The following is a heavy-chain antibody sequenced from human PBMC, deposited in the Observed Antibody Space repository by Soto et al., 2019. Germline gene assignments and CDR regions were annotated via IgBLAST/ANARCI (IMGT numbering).Heavy chain of an antibody. Sequence: GGSLRLSCAASGFTVSSNYMSWVRQAPGKGLEWVSVIYSGGSTYYADSVKGRFTISRDNSKNTLYLQMNSLRAEDTAVYYCAREYIWFGALFLDVWGKGTTVTVSS. D-gene: IGHD3-10*01. CDR1: GFTVSSNY. CDR2: IYSGGST. J-gene: IGHJ6*04. CDR3: AREYIWFGALFLDV. V-gene: IGHV3-66*01.